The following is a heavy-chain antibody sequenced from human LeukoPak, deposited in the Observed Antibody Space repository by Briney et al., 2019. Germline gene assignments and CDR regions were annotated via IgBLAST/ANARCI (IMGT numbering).Heavy chain of an antibody. Sequence: ASVKVSCKASGYTFTSYGISWVRQAPGQGLEWMGWISAYNGNTNYAQKLQGRVTMTTDTSTNTAYMELRSLRSDDTAVYYCARVEDIVVVVAATFDYWGQGTLVTVSS. D-gene: IGHD2-15*01. CDR1: GYTFTSYG. CDR2: ISAYNGNT. J-gene: IGHJ4*02. V-gene: IGHV1-18*01. CDR3: ARVEDIVVVVAATFDY.